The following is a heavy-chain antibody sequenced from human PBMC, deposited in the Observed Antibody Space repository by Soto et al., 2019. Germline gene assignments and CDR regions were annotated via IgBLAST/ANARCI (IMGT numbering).Heavy chain of an antibody. CDR3: AKGGPVTGGFDP. CDR1: GLTLRSYA. CDR2: ISGRSAVP. Sequence: EGQLLQSGGDLVQPGGSLRLSCAGSGLTLRSYAMTWIRQTPEKGLEWVSTISGRSAVPSYADSVNGRFTVSRDNSKNTRYLQMNSMRPDDTAIYYCAKGGPVTGGFDPWGQGTLVTVSA. J-gene: IGHJ5*02. D-gene: IGHD3-16*01. V-gene: IGHV3-23*01.